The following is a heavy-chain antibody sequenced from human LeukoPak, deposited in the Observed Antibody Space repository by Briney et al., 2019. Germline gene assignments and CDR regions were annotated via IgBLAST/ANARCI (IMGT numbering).Heavy chain of an antibody. V-gene: IGHV4-59*08. CDR2: IYYTGST. CDR1: GGSLSRYY. Sequence: PSETLSLTCAVSGGSLSRYYWSWIRQPPGKGLEWIGYIYYTGSTDSNPSLKSRVTISVDTSKNQFSLKLSSVAAADTAVYYCARHTDYALRSGGYYYLMDVWGQGITVTVSS. D-gene: IGHD4-17*01. CDR3: ARHTDYALRSGGYYYLMDV. J-gene: IGHJ6*02.